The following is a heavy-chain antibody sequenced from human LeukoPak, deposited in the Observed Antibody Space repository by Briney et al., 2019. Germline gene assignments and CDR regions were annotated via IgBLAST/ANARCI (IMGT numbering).Heavy chain of an antibody. D-gene: IGHD3-9*01. Sequence: RPGGSLRLSCAASGFTFSSYWMHWVRQAPGKGLMWVSRINYDGSSTSYADSVKGRFTISRDNSQDTVYLQMDSLRAEDTAIYYCAKDYDTLTGRRGYFDYWGQGTLVTVSS. J-gene: IGHJ4*02. CDR1: GFTFSSYW. CDR3: AKDYDTLTGRRGYFDY. CDR2: INYDGSST. V-gene: IGHV3-74*01.